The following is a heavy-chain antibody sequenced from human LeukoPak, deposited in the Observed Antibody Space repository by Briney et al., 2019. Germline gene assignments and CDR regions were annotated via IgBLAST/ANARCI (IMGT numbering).Heavy chain of an antibody. CDR2: ISGSGGST. CDR1: GFTFSSYS. J-gene: IGHJ4*02. CDR3: ASIYSGSSNY. V-gene: IGHV3-23*01. Sequence: GGSLRLSCAASGFTFSSYSMNWVRQAPGKGLEWVSGISGSGGSTYYTDSVKGRFTISRDNSKNTLYLQMNSLRAEDTATYYCASIYSGSSNYWGQGTLVTVSS. D-gene: IGHD5-12*01.